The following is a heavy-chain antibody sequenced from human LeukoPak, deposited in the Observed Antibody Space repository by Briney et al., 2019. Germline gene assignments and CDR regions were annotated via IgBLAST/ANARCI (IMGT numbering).Heavy chain of an antibody. CDR3: ARAITYYYYYYYMDV. CDR1: GGTFSSYA. J-gene: IGHJ6*03. Sequence: SVKVSCKASGGTFSSYAISWVRQAPGQGLEWMGGIILIFGTANYAQKFQGRVTITADESASTAYMELSSLRSEDTAVYYCARAITYYYYYYYMDVWGKGTTVTVSS. D-gene: IGHD5-12*01. V-gene: IGHV1-69*13. CDR2: IILIFGTA.